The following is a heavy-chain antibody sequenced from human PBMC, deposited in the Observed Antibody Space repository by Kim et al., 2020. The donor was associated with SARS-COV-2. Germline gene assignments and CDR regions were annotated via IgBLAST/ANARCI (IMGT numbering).Heavy chain of an antibody. Sequence: ASVKVSCKASGYTFTSYAMHWVRQAPGQRLEWMGWINPGNGNTKYSQKFQGRVTITRDTSASTAYMELSSLRSEDTAVYYCARGYCTNGVCPNKYYYGMD. CDR3: ARGYCTNGVCPNKYYYGMD. V-gene: IGHV1-3*01. D-gene: IGHD2-8*01. J-gene: IGHJ6*01. CDR1: GYTFTSYA. CDR2: INPGNGNT.